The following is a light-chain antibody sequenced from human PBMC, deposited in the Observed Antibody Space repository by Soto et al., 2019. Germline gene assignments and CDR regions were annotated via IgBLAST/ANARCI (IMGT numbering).Light chain of an antibody. CDR3: SSYTSSSTLV. CDR2: DVS. Sequence: QSARTQAASVCGSPGQSITISCAGTSSDVGGYNFVSWYQQHPGKAPKLMIYDVSDRPSGVSNRFSGSKSGNTASLTISGLQAEDEADYYCSSYTSSSTLVFGTGTKVTV. J-gene: IGLJ1*01. V-gene: IGLV2-14*01. CDR1: SSDVGGYNF.